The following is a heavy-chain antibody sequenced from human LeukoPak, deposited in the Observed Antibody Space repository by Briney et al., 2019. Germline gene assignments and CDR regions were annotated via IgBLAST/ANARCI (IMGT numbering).Heavy chain of an antibody. V-gene: IGHV1-18*01. D-gene: IGHD2-21*02. J-gene: IGHJ5*02. Sequence: ASVKVSCKASGYTFTSYGISWGRQAPGQGLEWMGWISAYNGNTNYAQKLQGRVTMTTDTSTSTAYMELRSLRSDDTAVYYCARLLVVVTAIPDNWFDPWGQGTLVTVSS. CDR1: GYTFTSYG. CDR3: ARLLVVVTAIPDNWFDP. CDR2: ISAYNGNT.